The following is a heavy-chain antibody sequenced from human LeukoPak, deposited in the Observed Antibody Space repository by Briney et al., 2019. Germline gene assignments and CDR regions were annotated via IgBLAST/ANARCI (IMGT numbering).Heavy chain of an antibody. CDR2: IYYSGST. CDR1: GGSISSGGYY. J-gene: IGHJ4*02. CDR3: ARGESENFDY. D-gene: IGHD3-3*01. Sequence: PSETLSLTCTVSGGSISSGGYYWSWVRQHPGKGLEWIGYIYYSGSTYYNPSLKSRVTISVDTSKNQFSLKLSSVTAADTAVYYCARGESENFDYWGQGTLVTVSS. V-gene: IGHV4-31*03.